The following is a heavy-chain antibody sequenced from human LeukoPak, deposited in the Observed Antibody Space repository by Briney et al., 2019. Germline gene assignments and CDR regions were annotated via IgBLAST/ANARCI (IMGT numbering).Heavy chain of an antibody. CDR2: IIGSGRIT. Sequence: RTGGSLRLSCPASGFTFSSYAMSWVRQAPGKGLEWVSSIIGSGRITYYADSVEGRFTISRDNSKNTLYLQMNSLRAEDTAVYYCAKGVVPSTVITPFDYWGQGTLVTVSS. CDR3: AKGVVPSTVITPFDY. V-gene: IGHV3-23*01. CDR1: GFTFSSYA. J-gene: IGHJ4*02. D-gene: IGHD4-23*01.